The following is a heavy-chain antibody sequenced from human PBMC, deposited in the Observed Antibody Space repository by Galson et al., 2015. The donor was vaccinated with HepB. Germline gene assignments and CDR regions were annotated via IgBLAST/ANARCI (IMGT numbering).Heavy chain of an antibody. CDR3: TRDVGNTKTYQYHGMDV. Sequence: SLRLSCAASGFTFSDHSMNWVRQAPGKGLEWVSSISRTSININYADSVKGRYTISRDNAKNSLYLQMNSLRAEDTAVYYCTRDVGNTKTYQYHGMDVWGQGTTITASS. D-gene: IGHD2-2*01. CDR1: GFTFSDHS. CDR2: ISRTSINI. V-gene: IGHV3-21*01. J-gene: IGHJ6*02.